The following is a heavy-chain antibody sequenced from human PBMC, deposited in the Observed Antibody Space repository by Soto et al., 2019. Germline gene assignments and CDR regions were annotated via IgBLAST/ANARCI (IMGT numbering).Heavy chain of an antibody. J-gene: IGHJ4*02. CDR3: ARHEGGAAADRPLDY. V-gene: IGHV4-59*04. D-gene: IGHD6-13*01. CDR1: GGSISSYY. CDR2: IYYSGRT. Sequence: PSETLSLTCTVPGGSISSYYWSWIRQPPGKGLEWIGYIYYSGRTHNNPALKSRVTMSIDTYTNQFSLKMNSVTAADTAVYYCARHEGGAAADRPLDYWGQGTLVTVSS.